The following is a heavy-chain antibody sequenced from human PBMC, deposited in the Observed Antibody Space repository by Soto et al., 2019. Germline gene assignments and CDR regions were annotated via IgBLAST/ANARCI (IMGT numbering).Heavy chain of an antibody. D-gene: IGHD2-2*01. Sequence: PSETLSLTCAVYGGSFSGYYWSWIRQPPGKGLEWIGEINHSGSTNYNPSLKSRVTISVDTSKNQFSLKLSSVTAADTAVYYCASASAAIKFALDYWGQGTLATVSS. V-gene: IGHV4-34*01. CDR1: GGSFSGYY. CDR3: ASASAAIKFALDY. J-gene: IGHJ4*02. CDR2: INHSGST.